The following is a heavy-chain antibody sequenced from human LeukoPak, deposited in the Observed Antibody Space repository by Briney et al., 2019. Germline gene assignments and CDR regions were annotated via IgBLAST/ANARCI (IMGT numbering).Heavy chain of an antibody. CDR2: INHSGST. D-gene: IGHD1-1*01. CDR1: GGSFSGYY. J-gene: IGHJ4*02. CDR3: ARENSTGTPFDY. Sequence: SETLSLTCAVYGGSFSGYYWSWIRQPPGKGLEWIGEINHSGSTNYNPSLKSRVTISVDTSKNQFSLKLSSVTAADTAVYYCARENSTGTPFDYWGQGTLVTISS. V-gene: IGHV4-34*01.